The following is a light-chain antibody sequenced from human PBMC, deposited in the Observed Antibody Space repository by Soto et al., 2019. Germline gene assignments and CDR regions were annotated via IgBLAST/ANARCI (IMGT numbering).Light chain of an antibody. CDR2: KAS. CDR3: HQYGSSPT. V-gene: IGKV1-12*01. Sequence: DIQMTQSPSSVSASVGDRVTITCRASQVISSGLVWYQQKPGKAPKLLIDKASTLQSGVPQRFSGSASGTEFTLTISSLQPEDFAVYYCHQYGSSPTFGPGTKVEV. J-gene: IGKJ1*01. CDR1: QVISSG.